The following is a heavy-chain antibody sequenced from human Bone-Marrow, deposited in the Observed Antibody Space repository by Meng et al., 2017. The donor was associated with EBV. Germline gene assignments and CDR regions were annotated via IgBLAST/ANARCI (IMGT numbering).Heavy chain of an antibody. CDR1: GDSINSGGYY. V-gene: IGHV4-30-4*08. CDR2: IFFRGET. Sequence: PLQESGPGPVKPSQTLSLTCAATGDSINSGGYYWSWIRQAPGKGLEWIGYIFFRGETYYTSSFRSRTTISLDTSKNQFSLKLTSVTAADTAVYYCARAGGSFTVDPWGQGALVTVSS. D-gene: IGHD1-26*01. CDR3: ARAGGSFTVDP. J-gene: IGHJ5*02.